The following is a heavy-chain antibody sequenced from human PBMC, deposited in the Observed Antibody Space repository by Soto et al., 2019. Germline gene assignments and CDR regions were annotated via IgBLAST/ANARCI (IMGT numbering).Heavy chain of an antibody. CDR3: ARGQEYYDFWSGPHGYFDY. V-gene: IGHV1-3*01. CDR1: GYTFTSYA. J-gene: IGHJ4*02. Sequence: QVQLVQSGAEVKKPGASVKVSCKASGYTFTSYAMHWVRQATGQRLEWMGWINAGNGNTKYSQKFQGRVTITRDTSASTAYMELSSLRSEDTAVYYCARGQEYYDFWSGPHGYFDYWGQGTLVTVSS. D-gene: IGHD3-3*01. CDR2: INAGNGNT.